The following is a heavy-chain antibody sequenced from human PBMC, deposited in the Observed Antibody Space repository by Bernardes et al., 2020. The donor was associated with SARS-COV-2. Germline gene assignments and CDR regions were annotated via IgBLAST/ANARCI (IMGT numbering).Heavy chain of an antibody. D-gene: IGHD6-13*01. CDR1: GGSISSSFYY. CDR3: ARQDFIAAAGTRWFDP. J-gene: IGHJ5*02. Sequence: SYTLTRTCIVSGGSISSSFYYWGWIRQPPGKGLEWIGSIFYSGSTHYNPSLKSRVTISVDTSKNQFSLKLSSVTAADTAVYHCARQDFIAAAGTRWFDPWGQGTLVTVSS. V-gene: IGHV4-39*01. CDR2: IFYSGST.